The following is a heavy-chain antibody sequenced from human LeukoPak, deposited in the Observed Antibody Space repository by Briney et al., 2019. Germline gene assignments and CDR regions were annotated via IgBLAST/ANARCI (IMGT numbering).Heavy chain of an antibody. CDR1: GFTFSNYG. Sequence: QPGGSLRLSCAASGFTFSNYGMNWVRQAPGKGLEWVSAISGSGGSTYYADSVKGRFTISRDNSKNTLYLQMNSLRAEDTAVYYCAKDVKYSYGYYGCFDYWGQGTLVTVSS. CDR2: ISGSGGST. CDR3: AKDVKYSYGYYGCFDY. D-gene: IGHD5-18*01. V-gene: IGHV3-23*01. J-gene: IGHJ4*02.